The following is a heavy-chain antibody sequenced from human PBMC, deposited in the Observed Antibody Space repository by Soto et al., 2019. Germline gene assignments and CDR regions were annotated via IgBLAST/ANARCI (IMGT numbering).Heavy chain of an antibody. J-gene: IGHJ4*02. CDR1: GGSISTYY. V-gene: IGHV4-59*01. Sequence: SETLSLTCTVSGGSISTYYWSWIRQPPGKGLEWIGYIYYSGSTNYNPSLKSRVTISVDTSKNQFSLKLSSVTAADTAVYYCARSSGHYYDSSGYYLTYWGQGTLVTVSS. CDR2: IYYSGST. D-gene: IGHD3-22*01. CDR3: ARSSGHYYDSSGYYLTY.